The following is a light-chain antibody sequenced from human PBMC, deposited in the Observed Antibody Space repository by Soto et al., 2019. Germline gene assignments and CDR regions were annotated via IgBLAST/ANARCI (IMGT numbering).Light chain of an antibody. CDR2: GAS. CDR1: QNLGTLY. V-gene: IGKV3-15*01. CDR3: QQSTNLPRT. Sequence: DIVLPQSTGTLSLSPGERGTLSCRASQNLGTLYLAWFQQKSGQAPRLLIYGASTRATGIPARFSGSGSGTEFTLTINSLQSEDFTLYYCQQSTNLPRTFGQGTNVAIK. J-gene: IGKJ1*01.